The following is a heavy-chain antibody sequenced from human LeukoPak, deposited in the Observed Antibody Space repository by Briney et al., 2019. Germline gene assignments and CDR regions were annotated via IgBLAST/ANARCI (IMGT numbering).Heavy chain of an antibody. V-gene: IGHV1-69*13. CDR1: GGTFSSYA. J-gene: IGHJ4*02. D-gene: IGHD3-22*01. CDR2: IIPIFGTA. CDR3: ARAQNYYDSSGYLAVDY. Sequence: VASVKVSCKASGGTFSSYAISWVRQAPGQGLEWMGGIIPIFGTANYAQKFQGRVTITADESTSTAYMELSSLRSEDTAVYYCARAQNYYDSSGYLAVDYWGQGTLVTVSS.